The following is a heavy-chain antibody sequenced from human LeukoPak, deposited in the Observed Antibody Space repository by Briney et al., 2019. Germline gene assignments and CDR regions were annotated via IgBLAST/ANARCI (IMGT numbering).Heavy chain of an antibody. Sequence: GESLKISCKTSCYKFIDHWIGWVRQMPGKGLEWMAIIYPGDSDARYSPSFQGQVTISADKSITTAYLQWSSLKASDTATYYCARLVTPVVTRWFDPWGQGTPVTVSS. CDR2: IYPGDSDA. D-gene: IGHD3-16*02. CDR1: CYKFIDHW. J-gene: IGHJ5*02. CDR3: ARLVTPVVTRWFDP. V-gene: IGHV5-51*01.